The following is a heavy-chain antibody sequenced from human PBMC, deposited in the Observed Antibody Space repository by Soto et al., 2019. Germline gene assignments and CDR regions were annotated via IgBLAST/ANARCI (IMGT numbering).Heavy chain of an antibody. Sequence: EVQLLESGGGLVQPGGSLRLSCAASGFTFRNYPMTWVRQAPGKGLDWVSTISGSGVDTYYPNSVKGRVTISRDNSKNKRYLQINSLRAEDMAIYYCAKGGLLPRANRWFWGQGTLVTVSS. J-gene: IGHJ4*02. D-gene: IGHD2-2*01. CDR1: GFTFRNYP. CDR3: AKGGLLPRANRWF. V-gene: IGHV3-23*01. CDR2: ISGSGVDT.